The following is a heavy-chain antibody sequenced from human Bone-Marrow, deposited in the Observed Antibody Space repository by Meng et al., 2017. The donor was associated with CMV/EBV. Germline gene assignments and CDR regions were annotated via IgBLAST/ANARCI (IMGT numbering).Heavy chain of an antibody. J-gene: IGHJ4*02. V-gene: IGHV3-23*01. Sequence: GESLKISCAASGFTVSSNYMNWVRQAPGKGLEWVSSISGSGGSTYYADSVKGRFTISRDNSKDMLYLQMSSLRAEDTALYYCAKDASPTYYYESSAYYSRDWGRGTLVTVSS. CDR3: AKDASPTYYYESSAYYSRD. D-gene: IGHD3-22*01. CDR1: GFTVSSNY. CDR2: ISGSGGST.